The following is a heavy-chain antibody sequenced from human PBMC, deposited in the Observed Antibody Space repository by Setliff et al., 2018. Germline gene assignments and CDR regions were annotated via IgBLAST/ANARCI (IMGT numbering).Heavy chain of an antibody. D-gene: IGHD3-22*01. V-gene: IGHV4-34*01. CDR3: ASVVEDYYDSSGYFLPSYYFDY. CDR1: GGSFSGYY. J-gene: IGHJ4*02. CDR2: INHSGST. Sequence: SETLSLTCAVYGGSFSGYYWSWLRQPPGKGLEWIGEINHSGSTNYNPSLKSRVTISVDTSKNQFSLKLSSVTAADTAVYYCASVVEDYYDSSGYFLPSYYFDYWGQGTLVTVS.